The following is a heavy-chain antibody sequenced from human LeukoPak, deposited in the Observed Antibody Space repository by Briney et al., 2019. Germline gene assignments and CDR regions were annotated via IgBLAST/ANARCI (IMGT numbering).Heavy chain of an antibody. J-gene: IGHJ4*02. CDR2: IYDSGST. CDR1: GASFSSGSYY. Sequence: SETLSLTCTVSGASFSSGSYYWSWIRQPPGKGLEWIGYIYDSGSTKYNPSLKSRVTISVDTSKNQFSLNLSSVTAADTAVYYCACRVYVWGSYRQGDYFDYWGQGTLVTVSS. CDR3: ACRVYVWGSYRQGDYFDY. V-gene: IGHV4-61*01. D-gene: IGHD3-16*02.